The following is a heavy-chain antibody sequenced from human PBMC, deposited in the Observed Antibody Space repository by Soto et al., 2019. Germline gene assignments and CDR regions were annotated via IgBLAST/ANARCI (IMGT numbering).Heavy chain of an antibody. Sequence: SETLSLTCTVSGGSISSGGYYWSWIRQHPGKGLEWIGYIYYSGSSYYNPSLKSRVTISVDTSKNQFSLKLSSVTAADTAVYYCAREKRRVAGTLNFDAFDIWGQGTMVTVSS. CDR2: IYYSGSS. CDR1: GGSISSGGYY. V-gene: IGHV4-31*03. D-gene: IGHD6-19*01. CDR3: AREKRRVAGTLNFDAFDI. J-gene: IGHJ3*02.